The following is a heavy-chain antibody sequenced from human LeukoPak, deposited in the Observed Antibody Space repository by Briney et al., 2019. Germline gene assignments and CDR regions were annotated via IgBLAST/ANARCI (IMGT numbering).Heavy chain of an antibody. Sequence: GGSLRLSCVVSGLTVSSNYMSWVRQAPGKGLEWVSAISGSGGSTYYADSVKGRLTISRDNSKNTLYLQMNSLRAEDTAVYYCAKGSENYHTYYYMDVWGKGTTVTVSS. V-gene: IGHV3-23*01. CDR2: ISGSGGST. CDR1: GLTVSSNY. CDR3: AKGSENYHTYYYMDV. D-gene: IGHD1-7*01. J-gene: IGHJ6*03.